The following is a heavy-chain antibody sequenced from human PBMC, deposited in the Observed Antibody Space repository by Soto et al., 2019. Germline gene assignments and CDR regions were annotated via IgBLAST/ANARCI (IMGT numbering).Heavy chain of an antibody. CDR1: GDSISSKSAT. V-gene: IGHV6-1*01. Sequence: SQTLLLTCVIAGDSISSKSATWNWIRQSPSRGLEWLGRTYYRPKWYYDYAVSVTGRITINVDTSKNQFTLQVNSVTPEDTAVYYCARGSDVLVAGYGLDVWGQGTAVTVSS. CDR3: ARGSDVLVAGYGLDV. D-gene: IGHD6-19*01. J-gene: IGHJ6*02. CDR2: TYYRPKWYY.